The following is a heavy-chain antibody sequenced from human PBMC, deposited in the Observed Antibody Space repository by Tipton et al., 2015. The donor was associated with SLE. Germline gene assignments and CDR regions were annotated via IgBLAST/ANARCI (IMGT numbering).Heavy chain of an antibody. CDR3: ARYNWGLGY. V-gene: IGHV4-59*01. J-gene: IGHJ4*02. CDR1: GGSFSGYY. Sequence: TLSLTCAVYGGSFSGYYWSWIRQPPGKGLEWIGYIYYSGSTNYNPSLKSRVTISVDTSKNQFSLKLSSVTAADTAVYYCARYNWGLGYWGQGTLVTVSS. CDR2: IYYSGST. D-gene: IGHD1-20*01.